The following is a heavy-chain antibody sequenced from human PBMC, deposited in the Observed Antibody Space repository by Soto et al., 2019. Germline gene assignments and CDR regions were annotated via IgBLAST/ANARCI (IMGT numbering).Heavy chain of an antibody. D-gene: IGHD3-10*01. CDR2: MNPNSGNT. CDR1: GYTFTSYD. V-gene: IGHV1-8*01. CDR3: ARDKDAVRGSRWFDP. J-gene: IGHJ5*02. Sequence: ASVKVSCKASGYTFTSYDINWVRQATGQGLEWMGWMNPNSGNTGYAQKLQGRVTMTTDTSTSTAYMELRSLRSDDTAVYYCARDKDAVRGSRWFDPWGQGTLVTVSS.